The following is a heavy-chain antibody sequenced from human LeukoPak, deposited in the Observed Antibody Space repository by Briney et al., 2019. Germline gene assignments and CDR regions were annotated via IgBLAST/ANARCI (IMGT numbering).Heavy chain of an antibody. V-gene: IGHV3-23*01. Sequence: PGGSLRPSCAGSGFTFSTYGMNWVRQAPGKGLEWVSGIGPSGDRTHYADSVKGRVTISRDNSKRTMYLQMNSLRVEDTAVYYCARDLAWGWFDPWGQGTLVTVSS. CDR1: GFTFSTYG. CDR3: ARDLAWGWFDP. J-gene: IGHJ5*02. D-gene: IGHD3-16*01. CDR2: IGPSGDRT.